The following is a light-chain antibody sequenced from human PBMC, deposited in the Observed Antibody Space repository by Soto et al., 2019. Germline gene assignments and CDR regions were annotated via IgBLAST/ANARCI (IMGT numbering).Light chain of an antibody. V-gene: IGKV3-11*01. CDR3: QQRSTFPRT. CDR1: QSVGDS. J-gene: IGKJ4*01. Sequence: EILLTQSPATLSLSPGERATLSCRASQSVGDSLAWYQQRPGQAPRLLIYGASKRATGIPAMFSASVSETDFTLTISSLEPDDFAVYFCQQRSTFPRTFGGGTKIEVK. CDR2: GAS.